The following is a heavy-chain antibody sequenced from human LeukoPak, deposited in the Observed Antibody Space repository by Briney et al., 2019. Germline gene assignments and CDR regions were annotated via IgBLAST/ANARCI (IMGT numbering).Heavy chain of an antibody. CDR1: GFTFSSYS. CDR3: ARDPEYYDSSGYGDY. V-gene: IGHV3-21*01. Sequence: AGGPLRLSCAASGFTFSSYSMNWVRQSPGKGLEWVSSISRSSSHIYYADSVKGRFTISRDNAKNSLYLQMNSLRAEDTAVYYCARDPEYYDSSGYGDYWGQGTLVTVSS. D-gene: IGHD3-22*01. J-gene: IGHJ4*02. CDR2: ISRSSSHI.